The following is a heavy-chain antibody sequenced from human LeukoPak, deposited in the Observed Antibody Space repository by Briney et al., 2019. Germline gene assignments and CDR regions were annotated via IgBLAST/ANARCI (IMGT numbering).Heavy chain of an antibody. Sequence: PSETLSLTCAVYGGSSSGYYWSGIRQPPGKGLEWIGEINHSGSTNYNPSLKSRVTISVDTSKNQFSLKLSSVTAADTAVYYCARVLTRAPPMVRGVRNWFDPWGQGTLVTVSS. D-gene: IGHD3-10*01. CDR2: INHSGST. CDR3: ARVLTRAPPMVRGVRNWFDP. J-gene: IGHJ5*02. CDR1: GGSSSGYY. V-gene: IGHV4-34*01.